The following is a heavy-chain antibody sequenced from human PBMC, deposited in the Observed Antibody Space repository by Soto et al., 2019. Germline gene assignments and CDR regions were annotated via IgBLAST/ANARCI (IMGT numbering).Heavy chain of an antibody. Sequence: LQLQESGPGLVKTSETLSLSCAISGDSMDRETNYWGWIRQPPGKGLEWIGSIYYSGYTIYYPSLVSRVPLTVHKATTQVSLNPSSLTVADTAVYHFACPPTDRFGELFVYWGQGIQVTVSS. V-gene: IGHV4-39*01. D-gene: IGHD3-16*01. J-gene: IGHJ4*02. CDR3: ACPPTDRFGELFVY. CDR2: IYYSGYT. CDR1: GDSMDRETNY.